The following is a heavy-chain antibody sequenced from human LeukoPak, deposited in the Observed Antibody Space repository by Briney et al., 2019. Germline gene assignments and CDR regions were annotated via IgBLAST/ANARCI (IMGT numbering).Heavy chain of an antibody. J-gene: IGHJ4*02. CDR2: ISSSSSYI. CDR3: ARGVIRYCSGGSCLGGDDY. CDR1: GFTFSSYS. V-gene: IGHV3-21*01. D-gene: IGHD2-15*01. Sequence: GGSLRLSCAASGFTFSSYSMNWVRQAPGKGLEWVSSISSSSSYIYYADSVKGRFTISRDNAKNSLYLQMNSLRAEDTAVYYCARGVIRYCSGGSCLGGDDYWGQGTLVTVSS.